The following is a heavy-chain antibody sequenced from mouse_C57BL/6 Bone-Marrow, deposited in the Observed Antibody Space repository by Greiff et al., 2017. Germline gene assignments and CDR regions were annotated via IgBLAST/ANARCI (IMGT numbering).Heavy chain of an antibody. V-gene: IGHV1-52*01. Sequence: QVQLQQPGAELVRPGSSVKLSCKASGYTFTSYWMHWVKQRPIQGLEWIGNIDPSDSETPYNQKFKDKATLTVDKSSSTAYLQLSSLKSEDSAVYYCVITTVVEDYWGQGTTLTVSS. J-gene: IGHJ2*01. CDR2: IDPSDSET. D-gene: IGHD1-1*01. CDR3: VITTVVEDY. CDR1: GYTFTSYW.